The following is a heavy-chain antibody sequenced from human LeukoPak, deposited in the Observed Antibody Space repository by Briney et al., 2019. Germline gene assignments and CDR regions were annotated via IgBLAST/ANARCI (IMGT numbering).Heavy chain of an antibody. CDR3: AKDTYYDFWSPPDYFDY. Sequence: GXXRLSXXAXGFTXSSYAMSWVRQAPGKGLEWVSAISGSGGSTYYADSVKGRFTISRDNSKNTLYLQMNSLRAEDTAVYYCAKDTYYDFWSPPDYFDYWGQGTLVTVSS. CDR1: GFTXSSYA. CDR2: ISGSGGST. J-gene: IGHJ4*02. D-gene: IGHD3-3*01. V-gene: IGHV3-23*01.